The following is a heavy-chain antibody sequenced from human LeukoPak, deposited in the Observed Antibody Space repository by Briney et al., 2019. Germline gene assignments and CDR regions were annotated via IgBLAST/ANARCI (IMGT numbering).Heavy chain of an antibody. CDR2: IYYSTNT. D-gene: IGHD6-19*01. V-gene: IGHV4-39*01. CDR3: VRRVAGTFYFDK. J-gene: IGHJ4*02. Sequence: SETLSLTCSVSGESIKSTSNYWAWVRQPPGQGLEWIGHIYYSTNTYYNSSLKSRVTISDDTSKNQVSLSLRSVTAADTALYFCVRRVAGTFYFDKWGEGSLVSVSS. CDR1: GESIKSTSNY.